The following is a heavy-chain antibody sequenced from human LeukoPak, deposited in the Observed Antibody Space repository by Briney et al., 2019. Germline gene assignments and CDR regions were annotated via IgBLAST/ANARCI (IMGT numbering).Heavy chain of an antibody. CDR3: AKRRQWLVSYGMDV. J-gene: IGHJ6*02. V-gene: IGHV3-23*01. Sequence: GGSLRLSCAASGFTFSSYAMSWVRQAPGKGLEWVSAISGSGGSTYYADSVKGRFTISRDNFKNTLYLQMNSLRAEDTAVYYCAKRRQWLVSYGMDVWGQGTTVTVSS. CDR1: GFTFSSYA. D-gene: IGHD6-19*01. CDR2: ISGSGGST.